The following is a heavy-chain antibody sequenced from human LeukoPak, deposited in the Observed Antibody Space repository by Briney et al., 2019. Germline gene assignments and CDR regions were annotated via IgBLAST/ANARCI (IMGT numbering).Heavy chain of an antibody. CDR3: ARDRKGWELENYYYMDV. Sequence: QPSETLSLTCTVSGGSISTSNYYWSWIRQPPGKGLEWIGYIYYSGSTNYNPSLKSRVTISVDTSKNQFSLKLSSVTAADTAVYYCARDRKGWELENYYYMDVWGKGTTVTVSS. J-gene: IGHJ6*03. V-gene: IGHV4-61*01. D-gene: IGHD1-26*01. CDR1: GGSISTSNYY. CDR2: IYYSGST.